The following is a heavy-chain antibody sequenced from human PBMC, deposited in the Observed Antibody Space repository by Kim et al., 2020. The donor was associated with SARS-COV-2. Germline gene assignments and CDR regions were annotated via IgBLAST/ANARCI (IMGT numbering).Heavy chain of an antibody. D-gene: IGHD6-6*01. Sequence: GGSLRLSCAASGFTFSSYGMHWVRQAPGKGLEWVAVISYDGSNKYNADSVKGRFTISRDNSKNTLYLQMNSLRAEDTAVYYCAKDADEYSSSDYFDYWGQGTLVTVSS. CDR1: GFTFSSYG. CDR3: AKDADEYSSSDYFDY. V-gene: IGHV3-30*18. J-gene: IGHJ4*02. CDR2: ISYDGSNK.